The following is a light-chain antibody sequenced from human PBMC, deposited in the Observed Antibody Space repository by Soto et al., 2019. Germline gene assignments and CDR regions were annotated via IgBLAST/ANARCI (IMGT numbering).Light chain of an antibody. V-gene: IGKV3-15*01. CDR2: DAS. CDR3: QRCSWHPFTVT. J-gene: IGKJ4*01. CDR1: QSVSSN. Sequence: EIVMTQSPATLSVSPGERATLSCRASQSVSSNLAWYQQKPGQAPRLLIYDASTRATGIPARFSGSGSGTEYTLTISSLQSEDSAVYYCQRCSWHPFTVTFGGGTMVEIK.